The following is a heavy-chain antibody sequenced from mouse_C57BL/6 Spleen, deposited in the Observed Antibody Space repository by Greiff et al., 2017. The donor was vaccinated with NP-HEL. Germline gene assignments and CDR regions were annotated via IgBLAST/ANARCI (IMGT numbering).Heavy chain of an antibody. CDR1: GFSLTSYG. Sequence: QVQLKESGPGLVAPSQSLSIPCTVSGFSLTSYGVHWVRQPPGKGLEWLVVIWSDGSTTYNSALKSRLSISKDNSKSQVFLKMNSLQTDDTAMYYCARHALWLRAMDYWGQGTSVTVSS. V-gene: IGHV2-6-1*01. CDR3: ARHALWLRAMDY. CDR2: IWSDGST. D-gene: IGHD2-2*01. J-gene: IGHJ4*01.